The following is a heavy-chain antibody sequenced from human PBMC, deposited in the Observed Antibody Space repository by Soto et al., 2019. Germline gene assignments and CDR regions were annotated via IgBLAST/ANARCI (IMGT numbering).Heavy chain of an antibody. CDR2: IRSKTYGGTT. J-gene: IGHJ4*02. CDR3: TGGYCSGGNCYSPLVY. V-gene: IGHV3-49*03. D-gene: IGHD2-15*01. CDR1: GFTFGDYA. Sequence: GGSLRLSCTASGFTFGDYAMSWFRQAPGKGLEWVGFIRSKTYGGTTEYAASVKGRFTISRDDSKSIAYLQMNSLKTEDTAVYHCTGGYCSGGNCYSPLVYWGQGTLVTVSS.